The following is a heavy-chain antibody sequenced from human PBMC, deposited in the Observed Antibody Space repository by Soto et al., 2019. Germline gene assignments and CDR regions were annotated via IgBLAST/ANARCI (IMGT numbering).Heavy chain of an antibody. D-gene: IGHD4-17*01. CDR2: ILKDGSDQ. Sequence: QVQLAESGGGVVQPGRSLRLSCVATGFTFSNYGMNWVRQAPGKGLGWGAVILKDGSDQKYADSMKGRFTISRDNSENTLYLHINSLRAEDTAVYYCARDDDYPDNGFDYWGQGTLVTVSS. V-gene: IGHV3-33*01. CDR3: ARDDDYPDNGFDY. J-gene: IGHJ4*02. CDR1: GFTFSNYG.